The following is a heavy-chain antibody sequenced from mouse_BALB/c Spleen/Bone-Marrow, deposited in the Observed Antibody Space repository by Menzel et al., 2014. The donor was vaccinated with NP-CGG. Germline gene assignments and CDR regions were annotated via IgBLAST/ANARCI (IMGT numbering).Heavy chain of an antibody. J-gene: IGHJ4*01. V-gene: IGHV1-80*01. CDR3: ARRDGSTYYYAMDY. CDR1: GYAFSNYW. D-gene: IGHD1-1*01. Sequence: VHLVESGAELVRPGSSVKISCKASGYAFSNYWMNWVKQRPGQGLEWIGQIYPGDGDTNYNGKFKGKATLTADKSSSTAYMQLSSLTSEDSAVYFCARRDGSTYYYAMDYWGQGTSVTVSS. CDR2: IYPGDGDT.